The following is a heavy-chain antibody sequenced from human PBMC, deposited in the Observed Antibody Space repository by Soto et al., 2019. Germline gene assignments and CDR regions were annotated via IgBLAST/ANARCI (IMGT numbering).Heavy chain of an antibody. Sequence: GGSLRLSCAASGFTFSRYWMSWVRQAPGKGLEWVANIKQDGSEKYYVDSVKGRFTISRDNAKNSLYLQMNSLRAEDTAVYYCVRGRGMDVWGQGTTVTVSS. CDR2: IKQDGSEK. J-gene: IGHJ6*02. V-gene: IGHV3-7*01. CDR3: VRGRGMDV. CDR1: GFTFSRYW.